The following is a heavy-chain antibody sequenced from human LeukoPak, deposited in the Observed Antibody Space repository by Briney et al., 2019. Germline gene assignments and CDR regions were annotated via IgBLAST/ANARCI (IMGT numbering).Heavy chain of an antibody. Sequence: SETLSLTCAVYGGSFSGYYWSWIRQPPGKGLEWIGEINHSGSTNYNPSLKSRVTISVDTSKNQFSLKLSSVTAADTAVYYCARFGVDYDMDVWGQGTTVTVSS. V-gene: IGHV4-34*01. CDR1: GGSFSGYY. D-gene: IGHD3-16*01. CDR3: ARFGVDYDMDV. CDR2: INHSGST. J-gene: IGHJ6*02.